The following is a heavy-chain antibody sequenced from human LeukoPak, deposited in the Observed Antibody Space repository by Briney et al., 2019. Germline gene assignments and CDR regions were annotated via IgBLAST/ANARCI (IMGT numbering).Heavy chain of an antibody. CDR2: IYSDGSST. D-gene: IGHD4-17*01. CDR1: GFTFSNYW. V-gene: IGHV3-74*01. CDR3: AKGGATVIDY. J-gene: IGHJ4*02. Sequence: PGGSLRLSCAASGFTFSNYWMHWVRQAPGKGLVWVSRIYSDGSSTTSADSVKGRFTISRDNAKNTLYLQMNSLRAEDTAVYYCAKGGATVIDYWGQGTLVTVSS.